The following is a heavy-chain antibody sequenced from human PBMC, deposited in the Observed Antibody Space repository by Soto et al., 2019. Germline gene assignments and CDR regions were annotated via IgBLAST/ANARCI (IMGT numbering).Heavy chain of an antibody. V-gene: IGHV1-69*01. CDR2: IIPIFGTA. J-gene: IGHJ6*02. CDR3: ARALVGVSLVGARYYGMDV. CDR1: GGTFSSYA. Sequence: QVQLVQSGAEVKKPGSSVKVSCKASGGTFSSYAISWVRQAPGQGLEWMGGIIPIFGTANYAQTFQGRVTTTAGESTSTAYTELSSLGSEDTAVYYCARALVGVSLVGARYYGMDVWGQGTTVTVSS. D-gene: IGHD2-15*01.